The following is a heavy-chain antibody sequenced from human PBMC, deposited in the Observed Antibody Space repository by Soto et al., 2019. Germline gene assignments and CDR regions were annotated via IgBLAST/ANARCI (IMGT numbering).Heavy chain of an antibody. Sequence: WTWIRQPAGKGLEWLGRVYSSGRTTYNPSLKSRLTMSVDTSKNQFSLHLTSVTAADTAVYYCARREDTFDFWGQGMLVTVS. V-gene: IGHV4-4*07. CDR2: VYSSGRT. CDR3: ARREDTFDF. J-gene: IGHJ4*02.